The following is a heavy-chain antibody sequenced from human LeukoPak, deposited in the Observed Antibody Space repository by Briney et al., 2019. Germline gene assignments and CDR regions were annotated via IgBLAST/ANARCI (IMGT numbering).Heavy chain of an antibody. V-gene: IGHV3-30*02. J-gene: IGHJ4*02. CDR2: IQYDGSNE. CDR1: GFTFSSYG. CDR3: AKIHPYGGNPDEAN. D-gene: IGHD4-23*01. Sequence: GGSLTLSCAASGFTFSSYGMHWVRQAPGKGLEWVAYIQYDGSNEQYADSVKGRFSISRDSSKNILYLQMNSLRAEDTAVYYCAKIHPYGGNPDEANWGQGTLVTVSS.